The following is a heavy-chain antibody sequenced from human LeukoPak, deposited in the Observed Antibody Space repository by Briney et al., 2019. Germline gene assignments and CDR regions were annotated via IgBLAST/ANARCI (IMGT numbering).Heavy chain of an antibody. CDR2: IKQDGNVK. Sequence: GGSLRLSCAASGFTFSRYWMSWVRQAPGKGLEWVASIKQDGNVKYYVDSVKGRFTISRDNAKNSLYLQMNSLRAEDTAVYYCARPAYCGGDCYFYFDYWGKGTLVTVSS. V-gene: IGHV3-7*01. CDR3: ARPAYCGGDCYFYFDY. CDR1: GFTFSRYW. D-gene: IGHD2-21*02. J-gene: IGHJ4*02.